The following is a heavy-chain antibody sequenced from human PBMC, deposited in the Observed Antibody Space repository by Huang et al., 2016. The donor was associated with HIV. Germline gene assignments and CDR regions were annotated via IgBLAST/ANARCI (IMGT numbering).Heavy chain of an antibody. CDR3: ATVDYYDTSGPQRGYFDN. D-gene: IGHD3-22*01. CDR1: GGSFRNFA. Sequence: QVQLVQSGAEVKKPGSSVKVSCKASGGSFRNFAIGWVRQAPGQGREGMGGIIPTLGTANYAQKFQGRVTIIADESTSTAYMELSSLRSEDTAVYYCATVDYYDTSGPQRGYFDNWGQGTLVTVSS. CDR2: IIPTLGTA. V-gene: IGHV1-69*01. J-gene: IGHJ4*02.